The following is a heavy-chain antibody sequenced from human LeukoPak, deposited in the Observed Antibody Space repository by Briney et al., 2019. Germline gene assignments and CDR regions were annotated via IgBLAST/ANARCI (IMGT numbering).Heavy chain of an antibody. V-gene: IGHV4-59*12. CDR3: ARGYYDTSGYWLSFFDF. J-gene: IGHJ4*02. D-gene: IGHD3-22*01. CDR1: GGSISSYY. Sequence: SETLSLTCTVSGGSISSYYWSWLRQPPGKGLEGIGYIYYSGSTNYNPSLTSRGTISVDTSKNRFSLKLSSVTAADTAVYYCARGYYDTSGYWLSFFDFWGQGTLVTVSS. CDR2: IYYSGST.